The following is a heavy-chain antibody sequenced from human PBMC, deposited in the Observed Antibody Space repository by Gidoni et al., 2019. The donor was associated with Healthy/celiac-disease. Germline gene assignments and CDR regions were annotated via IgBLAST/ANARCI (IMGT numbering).Heavy chain of an antibody. CDR1: GFTFSSYA. V-gene: IGHV3-30*04. J-gene: IGHJ4*02. D-gene: IGHD2-15*01. CDR3: ARERDIVVVVAAWYYFDY. CDR2: ISYDGSNK. Sequence: QVQLVESGGGVVQPGRSLRLSCAASGFTFSSYAMHWVRQAPGKGLEWVAVISYDGSNKYYADSVKGRFTISRDNSKNTLYLQMNSLRAEDTAVYYCARERDIVVVVAAWYYFDYWGQGTLVTVSS.